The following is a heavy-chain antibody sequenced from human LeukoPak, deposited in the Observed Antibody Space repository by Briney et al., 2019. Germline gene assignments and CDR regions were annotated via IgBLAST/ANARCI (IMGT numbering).Heavy chain of an antibody. CDR3: ARKGYCSSTSCYTGYGMDV. CDR1: GSTFSGYS. V-gene: IGHV3-21*01. D-gene: IGHD2-2*02. CDR2: ISSSGIDI. J-gene: IGHJ6*02. Sequence: GGSLRLSCAPSGSTFSGYSMNCVPESPGKGVECVSSISSSGIDIYYADSVKGRFTISRDNAKNSPYLKMNSLRAEDTAVYYCARKGYCSSTSCYTGYGMDVWGQGTTVTVSS.